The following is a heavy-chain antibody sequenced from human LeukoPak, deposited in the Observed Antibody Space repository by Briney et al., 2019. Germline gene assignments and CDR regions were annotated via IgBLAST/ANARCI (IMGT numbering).Heavy chain of an antibody. CDR3: ARALTTVTQYYFDY. J-gene: IGHJ4*02. V-gene: IGHV4-4*02. CDR2: IYHSGST. D-gene: IGHD4-17*01. Sequence: SGTLSLTCAVSGGSISRSNWWSWVRQPPGKGLEWIGEIYHSGSTNYNPSLKSRVNISVDKSKNQFSLKLSSVTAADAAVYYCARALTTVTQYYFDYWGQGTLVTVSS. CDR1: GGSISRSNW.